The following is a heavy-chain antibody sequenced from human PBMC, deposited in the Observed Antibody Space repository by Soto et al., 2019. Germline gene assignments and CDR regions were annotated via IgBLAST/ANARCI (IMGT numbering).Heavy chain of an antibody. Sequence: QVQLQESGPGLVKPSQTLSLTCTVSGGSMSSGGYYWSWIRQHPGKGLEWIGYIYYSGSTYYNPSLKSRVTISVDTSKNQFSLKLRSVTAADTAVYYCARETGEVEPNWFDPWGQGTLVTVSS. CDR1: GGSMSSGGYY. J-gene: IGHJ5*02. D-gene: IGHD1-26*01. CDR3: ARETGEVEPNWFDP. CDR2: IYYSGST. V-gene: IGHV4-31*03.